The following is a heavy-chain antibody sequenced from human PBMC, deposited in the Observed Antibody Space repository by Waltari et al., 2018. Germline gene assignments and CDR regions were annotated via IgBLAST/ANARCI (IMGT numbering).Heavy chain of an antibody. J-gene: IGHJ4*02. V-gene: IGHV3-23*01. CDR3: AKDSRGYTPSPGDS. CDR1: GFSFGAYA. Sequence: EVQLLQSGGGLVQPGGSLRLSCATSGFSFGAYAMTWVRQAPGKGLEWVSTISGSGSSTFYADSVRGRFTISRDNARNTVFLEMNSLRVDDTAFYYCAKDSRGYTPSPGDSWGQGTQVTVS. D-gene: IGHD5-18*01. CDR2: ISGSGSST.